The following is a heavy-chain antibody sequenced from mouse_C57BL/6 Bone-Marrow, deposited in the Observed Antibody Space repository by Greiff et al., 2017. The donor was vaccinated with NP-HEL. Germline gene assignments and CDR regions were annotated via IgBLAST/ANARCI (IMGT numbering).Heavy chain of an antibody. V-gene: IGHV1-69*01. Sequence: QVQLQQPGAELVMPGASVKLSCKASGYTFTSYWMHWVKQRPGQGLEWIGEIDPSDGYTNYNQKFKGKSTLTVDKSSSTAYMQLSSLTSEASVVYYCARRLSRDWCFDDWGTGTTVTVSS. D-gene: IGHD3-2*02. CDR2: IDPSDGYT. J-gene: IGHJ1*03. CDR3: ARRLSRDWCFDD. CDR1: GYTFTSYW.